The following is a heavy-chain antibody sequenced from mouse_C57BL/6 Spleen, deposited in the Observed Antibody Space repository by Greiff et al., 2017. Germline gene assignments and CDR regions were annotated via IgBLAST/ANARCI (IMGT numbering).Heavy chain of an antibody. Sequence: VQLQQPGAELVMPGASVKLSCKASGYTFTSYWMHWVKQRPGQGLEWIGEIDPSDSYTNYNQKFKGKATLTVDKSSSTAYMQLSSLTSEDSAVYYCARKGDYYGHYYAMGYWGQGTSVTVSS. CDR1: GYTFTSYW. J-gene: IGHJ4*01. CDR3: ARKGDYYGHYYAMGY. V-gene: IGHV1-69*01. D-gene: IGHD1-1*01. CDR2: IDPSDSYT.